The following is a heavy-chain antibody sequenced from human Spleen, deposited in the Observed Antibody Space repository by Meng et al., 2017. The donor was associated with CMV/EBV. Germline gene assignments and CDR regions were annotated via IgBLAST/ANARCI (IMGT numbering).Heavy chain of an antibody. CDR3: VRRGGSGLYSWFDP. Sequence: SVGCSSRGDYYWGWSRQHAGKGLEWIGYIYSSGSTYYNPSLKSRLTVSVDTSENQLSLKLTSVTAADTAFYYCVRRGGSGLYSWFDPWGQGALVTVSS. J-gene: IGHJ5*02. D-gene: IGHD3-10*01. CDR1: VGCSSRGDYY. CDR2: IYSSGST. V-gene: IGHV4-31*02.